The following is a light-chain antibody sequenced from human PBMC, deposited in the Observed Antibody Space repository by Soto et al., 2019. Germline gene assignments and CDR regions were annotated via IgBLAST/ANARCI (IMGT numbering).Light chain of an antibody. V-gene: IGKV3-20*01. CDR2: GAS. Sequence: EIVLTQSPGTLSLSPGERATLSCRASQSVGSNYLAWYQQKPGQAPRLLIYGASSRATGPPARFSGSGSGTDFTLTISRLEPEDFAVYHCQQYITAPETFGQGTKVDIK. CDR3: QQYITAPET. J-gene: IGKJ1*01. CDR1: QSVGSNY.